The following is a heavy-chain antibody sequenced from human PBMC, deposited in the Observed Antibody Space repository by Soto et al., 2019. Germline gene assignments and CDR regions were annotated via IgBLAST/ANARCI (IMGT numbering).Heavy chain of an antibody. CDR1: GFTFSSYD. Sequence: LRLSCAASGFTFSSYDMHWVRQATGKGLEWVSAIGTAGDTYYPGSVKGRFTISRENAKNSLYLQMNSLRAGDTAVYYCARERVARSYYYGMDVWGQGTTVTVSS. D-gene: IGHD3-3*01. J-gene: IGHJ6*02. V-gene: IGHV3-13*01. CDR2: IGTAGDT. CDR3: ARERVARSYYYGMDV.